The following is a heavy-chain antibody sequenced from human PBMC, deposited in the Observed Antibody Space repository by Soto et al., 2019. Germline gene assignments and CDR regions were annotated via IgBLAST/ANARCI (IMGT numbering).Heavy chain of an antibody. CDR3: ASDGYCSGGSCYWDYYYMDV. Sequence: GGSLRLSCAASGFTFSSHSMNWVRQAPGKGLEWVSSISSSSSYIYYADSVKGRFTISRDNAKNSLYLQMNSLRAEDTAVYYYASDGYCSGGSCYWDYYYMDVWGKGTTVTVSS. V-gene: IGHV3-21*01. D-gene: IGHD2-15*01. CDR2: ISSSSSYI. CDR1: GFTFSSHS. J-gene: IGHJ6*03.